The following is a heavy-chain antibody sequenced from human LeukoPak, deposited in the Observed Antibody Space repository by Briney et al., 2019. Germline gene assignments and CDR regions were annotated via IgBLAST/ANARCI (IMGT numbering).Heavy chain of an antibody. V-gene: IGHV3-30*02. CDR3: AKETGYSSPDY. CDR2: IRYDGSNE. D-gene: IGHD6-13*01. CDR1: GFTFNNYG. J-gene: IGHJ4*02. Sequence: GGSLRLSCAASGFTFNNYGMHWVRQAPGKGLEWVTFIRYDGSNEYYADSVKGRFTVSRDNSNNMLYLQMNSLRAEDTAVYYCAKETGYSSPDYWGQGTLVTVSS.